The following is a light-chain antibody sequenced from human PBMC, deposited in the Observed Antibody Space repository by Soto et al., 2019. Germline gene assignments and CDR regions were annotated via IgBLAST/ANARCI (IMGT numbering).Light chain of an antibody. V-gene: IGKV1-5*03. CDR2: KAS. Sequence: DIQMTQSPSTLSGSVGDTVTISCRASQTISSWLAWYQQKPGKAPKLLIYKASTLKSGVPSRFSGSGSGTEFTLTISSLQPDDCGLYYCQQYDVYSTFGQGTKVDIK. CDR1: QTISSW. CDR3: QQYDVYST. J-gene: IGKJ1*01.